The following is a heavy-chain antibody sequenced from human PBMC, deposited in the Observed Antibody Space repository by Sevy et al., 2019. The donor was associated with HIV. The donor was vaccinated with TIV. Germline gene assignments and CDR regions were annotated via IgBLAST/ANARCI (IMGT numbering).Heavy chain of an antibody. CDR3: ASDVYYSDGSGYDFEH. Sequence: GGSLRLSYAASGFTFSVYSMSWVRQAPGKGLEWLSYIGSSGSTIAYADSVKGRFTISRDNAWSSLFLQMNSLRPEDTAVYYCASDVYYSDGSGYDFEHWGHGTLVTVSS. D-gene: IGHD3-22*01. V-gene: IGHV3-48*04. CDR1: GFTFSVYS. CDR2: IGSSGSTI. J-gene: IGHJ4*01.